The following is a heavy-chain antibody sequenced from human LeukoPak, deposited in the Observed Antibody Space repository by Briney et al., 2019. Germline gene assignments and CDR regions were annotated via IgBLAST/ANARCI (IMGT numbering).Heavy chain of an antibody. CDR3: VRGVRAAAGVPSYGARGILNWFDP. CDR1: GGSISSYY. CDR2: IYTSGST. V-gene: IGHV4-4*09. J-gene: IGHJ5*02. Sequence: PSETLSLTCTVSGGSISSYYWSWIRQPPGKGLEWIWYIYTSGSTNYNPSLKSRVTISVDTSKNHFSLKLSSVTAADTAVYYCVRGVRAAAGVPSYGARGILNWFDPWGQGTLVTVSS. D-gene: IGHD6-13*01.